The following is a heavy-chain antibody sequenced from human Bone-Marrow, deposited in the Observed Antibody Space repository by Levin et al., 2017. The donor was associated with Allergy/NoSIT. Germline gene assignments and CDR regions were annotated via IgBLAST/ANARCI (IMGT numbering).Heavy chain of an antibody. J-gene: IGHJ5*02. CDR1: GFTFDDYA. CDR2: ISWNSGSI. CDR3: AKAKWRGYDSSGYKYNWFDP. Sequence: GGSLRLSCAASGFTFDDYAMHWVRQAPGKGLEWVSGISWNSGSIGYADSVKGRFTISRDNAKNSLYLQMNSLRAEDTALYYCAKAKWRGYDSSGYKYNWFDPWGQGTLVTVSS. D-gene: IGHD3-22*01. V-gene: IGHV3-9*01.